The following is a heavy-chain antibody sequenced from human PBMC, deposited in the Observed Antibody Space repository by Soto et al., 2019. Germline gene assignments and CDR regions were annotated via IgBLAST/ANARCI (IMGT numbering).Heavy chain of an antibody. CDR2: ISGSGSST. CDR3: AKAQGFPGYFDY. V-gene: IGHV3-23*01. CDR1: GFTFSSYA. J-gene: IGHJ4*02. D-gene: IGHD3-10*01. Sequence: VQLLESGGGLVQPGGSLRLSCAASGFTFSSYAMTWVRQAPGKGLEWVSSISGSGSSTYYADSVKGRFTISRDNSKNTLYLQMNSLRAEDTAVFYCAKAQGFPGYFDYWGQGTLVTVSS.